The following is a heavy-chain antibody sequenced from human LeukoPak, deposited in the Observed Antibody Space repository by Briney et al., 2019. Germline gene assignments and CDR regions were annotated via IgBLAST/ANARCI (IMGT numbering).Heavy chain of an antibody. Sequence: SETLSLTCAVYGGSFSGYYWSWIRQPPGKGLEWIGEINQSGSTNYNPSLKSRVTLSADTSKNQFSLKLSSVTAADTAVYYCARGLWEVRFDFWGQGPLVTVSS. CDR3: ARGLWEVRFDF. D-gene: IGHD1-26*01. CDR2: INQSGST. V-gene: IGHV4-34*01. CDR1: GGSFSGYY. J-gene: IGHJ4*02.